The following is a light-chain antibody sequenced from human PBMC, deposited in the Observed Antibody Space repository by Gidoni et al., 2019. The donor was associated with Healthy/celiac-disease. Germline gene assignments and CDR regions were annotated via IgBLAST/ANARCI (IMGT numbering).Light chain of an antibody. CDR3: MQALQTPRT. Sequence: IVMTPSPLSLPVTPGEPASISCRSSQSLLHSNGYNYLDWYLQYPGQTPQLRVYLGSIRASGVPDSVRGSGSGTDFTLKIRVVEAGDLGVYYWMQALQTPRTFGQGTKLEIK. CDR1: QSLLHSNGYNY. CDR2: LGS. J-gene: IGKJ1*01. V-gene: IGKV2-28*01.